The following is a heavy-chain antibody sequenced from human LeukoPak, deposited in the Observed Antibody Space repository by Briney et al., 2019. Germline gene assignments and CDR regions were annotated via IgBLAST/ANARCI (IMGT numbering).Heavy chain of an antibody. CDR2: ISDSGNTI. J-gene: IGHJ4*02. CDR3: HKYSTSGTDS. D-gene: IGHD6-6*01. CDR1: GFTFSSYG. Sequence: PGGSLRLSCAASGFTFSSYGMHWVRQAPGKGLEWVSYISDSGNTIFYADSVKGRFTISRDNSKNTLYLQMNSLRAVDTAVYYCHKYSTSGTDSWGQGTLVTVSS. V-gene: IGHV3-48*01.